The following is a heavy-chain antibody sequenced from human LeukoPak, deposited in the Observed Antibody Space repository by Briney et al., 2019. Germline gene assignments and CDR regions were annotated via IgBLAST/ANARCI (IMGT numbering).Heavy chain of an antibody. CDR2: IIPIFGTA. J-gene: IGHJ6*04. CDR3: ARDLRGAYSYGAPYYYYGMDV. Sequence: GASVKVSCKASGGTFSSYAISWVRQAPGQGLEWMGGIIPIFGTANYAQKFQGRVTITADESTSTAYMELSSPRSEDTAVYYCARDLRGAYSYGAPYYYYGMDVWGKGTTVTVSS. CDR1: GGTFSSYA. D-gene: IGHD5-18*01. V-gene: IGHV1-69*13.